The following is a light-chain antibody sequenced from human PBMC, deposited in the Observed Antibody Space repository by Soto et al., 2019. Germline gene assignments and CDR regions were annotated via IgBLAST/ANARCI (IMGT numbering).Light chain of an antibody. J-gene: IGKJ1*01. CDR3: QHWTDYSWT. Sequence: DIHMTQSPSTLSASVGDRVTITCRASQSLTMWVAWYQQKPGKAPNLLIYKTSSLESGVPSRFSGSGSGTEFTLTIRSLQPDDFATYYCQHWTDYSWTFGQGTKVEV. CDR2: KTS. V-gene: IGKV1-5*03. CDR1: QSLTMW.